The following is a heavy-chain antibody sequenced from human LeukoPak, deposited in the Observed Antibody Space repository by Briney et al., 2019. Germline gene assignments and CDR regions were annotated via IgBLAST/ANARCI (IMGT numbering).Heavy chain of an antibody. CDR3: ARGYASSWYWNWFDP. J-gene: IGHJ5*02. V-gene: IGHV4-34*01. Sequence: SETLSLTCAVYGGSFSGYYWSWIRQPPGKGLEWIGEINHSGSTNYNPSLKSRVTISVDTSKNQFSLKLSSVTAADTAVYFCARGYASSWYWNWFDPWGQGTLVSVSS. D-gene: IGHD6-13*01. CDR1: GGSFSGYY. CDR2: INHSGST.